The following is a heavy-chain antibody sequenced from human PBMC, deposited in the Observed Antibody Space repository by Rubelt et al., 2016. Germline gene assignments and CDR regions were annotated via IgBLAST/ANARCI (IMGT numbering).Heavy chain of an antibody. CDR3: SRDVAAGLDY. CDR1: GFSFNTYA. J-gene: IGHJ4*02. CDR2: ISGSAGMT. V-gene: IGHV3-23*01. Sequence: EVQLLESGGGLVQPGGSLRLSCAASGFSFNTYAMSWVRQAPGKGLEWVSAISGSAGMTYYSDSVKGRFATSRDNSKNTLYLQMNSLRAEDTAVYYCSRDVAAGLDYWGQGTLVTVSS.